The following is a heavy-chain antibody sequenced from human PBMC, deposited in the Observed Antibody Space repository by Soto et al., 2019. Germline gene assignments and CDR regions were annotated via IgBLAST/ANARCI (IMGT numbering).Heavy chain of an antibody. CDR1: GYTFTSYY. Sequence: ASVKVSCKASGYTFTSYYMHWVRQAPGQGLEWMGIINPSGGSTSYAQKFQGRVTMTRDTSTSTVYMELSSLRSEDTAVYYCARDGGDIVVVPAAIGYYGMDVWGQGTTVTVSS. D-gene: IGHD2-2*01. J-gene: IGHJ6*02. V-gene: IGHV1-46*01. CDR3: ARDGGDIVVVPAAIGYYGMDV. CDR2: INPSGGST.